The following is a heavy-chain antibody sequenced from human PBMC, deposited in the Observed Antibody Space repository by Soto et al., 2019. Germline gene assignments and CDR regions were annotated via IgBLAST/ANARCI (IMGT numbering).Heavy chain of an antibody. J-gene: IGHJ4*02. V-gene: IGHV4-34*01. Sequence: QVQLQQWGAGLLKPSETLSLTCAVYGGSFSGYYWSWIRQPPGKGLEWIGEINHSGSTNYNPSLKRRVTISVDTSKNQFSLKLSSVTAADTAVYYCARYYGSGSYYGNFGYWGQGTLVTVSS. D-gene: IGHD3-10*01. CDR1: GGSFSGYY. CDR3: ARYYGSGSYYGNFGY. CDR2: INHSGST.